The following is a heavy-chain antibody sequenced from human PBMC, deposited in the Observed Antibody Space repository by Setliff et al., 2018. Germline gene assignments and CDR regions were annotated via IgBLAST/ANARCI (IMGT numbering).Heavy chain of an antibody. J-gene: IGHJ5*02. V-gene: IGHV4-59*01. CDR1: GGSITVNY. CDR2: MHYSGST. Sequence: KPSETLSLTCTVSGGSITVNYWSWVRQSPEKGLEWIGFMHYSGSTNYNPSLESRVSISVDTSKNQFSLNLSSVTAADTAVYYCVRDQGRRGWFDAWGQGTLVTV. CDR3: VRDQGRRGWFDA.